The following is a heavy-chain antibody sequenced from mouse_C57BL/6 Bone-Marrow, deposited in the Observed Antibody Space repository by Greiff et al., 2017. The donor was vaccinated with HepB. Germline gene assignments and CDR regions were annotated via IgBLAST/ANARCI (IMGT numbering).Heavy chain of an antibody. Sequence: EVMLVESGAELVKPGASVKLSCTASGFNIKDYYMHWVKQRTEQGLEWIGRIDPEDGETKYAPKFQGKATITADTSSNTAYLQLSSLTSEDTAVYYCAFYYYGSSYVGVFFDYWGQGTTLTVSS. CDR3: AFYYYGSSYVGVFFDY. CDR1: GFNIKDYY. J-gene: IGHJ2*01. CDR2: IDPEDGET. D-gene: IGHD1-1*01. V-gene: IGHV14-2*01.